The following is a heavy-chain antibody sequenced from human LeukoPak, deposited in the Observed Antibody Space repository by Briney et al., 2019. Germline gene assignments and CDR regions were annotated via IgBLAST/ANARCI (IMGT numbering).Heavy chain of an antibody. J-gene: IGHJ5*02. V-gene: IGHV3-30-3*01. Sequence: GGSLRLSCAASGFTFSTYAMHWVRQAPGKGLEWVAVISYDGSNEYYADSVKGRFTISRDNSKNTLYLQMNSLRAEGTAVYYCARAPYYDSSGYYDSWGQGTLVTVSS. CDR1: GFTFSTYA. CDR2: ISYDGSNE. CDR3: ARAPYYDSSGYYDS. D-gene: IGHD3-22*01.